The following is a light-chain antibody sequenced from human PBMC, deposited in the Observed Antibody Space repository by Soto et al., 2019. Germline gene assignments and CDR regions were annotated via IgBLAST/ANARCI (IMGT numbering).Light chain of an antibody. Sequence: QSALTRPPSASGSPGQSVTIFCTGTSSDVGGYNYVSWYQQHPGKAPKVMIYEVSKRPSGVPDRFSGSKSGNTASLTVSGLQAEDEADYYCSSYAGSNLVFGGGTKLTVL. V-gene: IGLV2-8*01. CDR2: EVS. J-gene: IGLJ2*01. CDR3: SSYAGSNLV. CDR1: SSDVGGYNY.